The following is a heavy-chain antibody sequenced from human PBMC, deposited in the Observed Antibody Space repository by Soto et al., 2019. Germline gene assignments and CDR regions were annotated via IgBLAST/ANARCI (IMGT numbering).Heavy chain of an antibody. CDR1: GGTFSSYA. V-gene: IGHV1-69*01. J-gene: IGHJ6*03. CDR2: IIPIFGTA. CDR3: ARADYGDYGYYCNYMDV. Sequence: QVQLVQSGAEVKKPGSSVKVSCKASGGTFSSYAISWVRQAPGQGLEWMGGIIPIFGTANYAQKFQGRVTITADESTSTACMERSSLRSEDTAVYYCARADYGDYGYYCNYMDVWGKGTTVTVSS. D-gene: IGHD4-17*01.